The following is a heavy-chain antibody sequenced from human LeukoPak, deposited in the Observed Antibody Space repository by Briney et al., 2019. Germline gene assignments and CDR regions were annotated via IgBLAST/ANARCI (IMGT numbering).Heavy chain of an antibody. J-gene: IGHJ4*02. CDR2: IYPGDSDT. Sequence: GESLKISCKVSGYSFTTYWIAWVRQMPGQGLEWMGIIYPGDSDTRYSPSFQGQVTISADKSITTAYLQWSSLKASDAAIYYCARHSTNWSFDYWGQGTLVTVSS. CDR1: GYSFTTYW. CDR3: ARHSTNWSFDY. V-gene: IGHV5-51*01. D-gene: IGHD2-2*01.